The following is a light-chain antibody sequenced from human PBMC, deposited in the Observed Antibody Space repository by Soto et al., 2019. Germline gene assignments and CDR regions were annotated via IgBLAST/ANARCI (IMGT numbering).Light chain of an antibody. V-gene: IGKV3D-20*01. CDR3: QQYGSSRPIS. J-gene: IGKJ5*01. CDR1: QSVSSNY. Sequence: EIVLTQSPATLSLSPEERATLSCRASQSVSSNYLAWYQQKPGLAPRLLIYDASSRATGIPDRFSGSGSGTDFTLIISRLEPEDFAVYFCQQYGSSRPISFGQGTRLEIK. CDR2: DAS.